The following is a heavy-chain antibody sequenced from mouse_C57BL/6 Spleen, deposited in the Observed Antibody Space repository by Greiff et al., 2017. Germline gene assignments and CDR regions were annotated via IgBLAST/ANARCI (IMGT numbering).Heavy chain of an antibody. CDR3: ARRPDYSNYEYFDV. CDR1: GFSLTSYG. J-gene: IGHJ1*03. V-gene: IGHV2-2*01. Sequence: QVQLQQSGPGLVQPSQSLSITCTVSGFSLTSYGVHWVRQSPGKGLEWLGVIWSGGSTDYNAAFISRLSISKDNSKSQVFFKMNSLQADDTAIYYRARRPDYSNYEYFDVWGTGTTVTVSS. D-gene: IGHD2-5*01. CDR2: IWSGGST.